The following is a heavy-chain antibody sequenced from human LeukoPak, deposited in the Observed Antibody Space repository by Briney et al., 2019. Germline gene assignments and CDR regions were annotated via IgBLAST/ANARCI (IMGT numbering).Heavy chain of an antibody. CDR3: AKDRGGSSWPLFDY. V-gene: IGHV3-9*01. CDR2: ISWNSGSI. J-gene: IGHJ4*02. Sequence: GGSLRLSCAASGFTFDDYAMHWVRQAPGKGLEWVSGISWNSGSIGYADSVKGRFTISRDNSKNSLHLQMNSLRAEDTALYYCAKDRGGSSWPLFDYWGQGTLVTVSS. D-gene: IGHD6-13*01. CDR1: GFTFDDYA.